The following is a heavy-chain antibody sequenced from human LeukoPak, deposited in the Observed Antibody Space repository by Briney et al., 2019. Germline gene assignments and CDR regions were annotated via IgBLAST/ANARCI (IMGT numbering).Heavy chain of an antibody. V-gene: IGHV3-9*01. CDR3: ARDWNDNTKGG. CDR1: GFTFDDYA. CDR2: ISWNSGTI. Sequence: GGSLRLSCAASGFTFDDYAMHWVRHAPGKGLERVSGISWNSGTIGYADSVKGRFTISRDNAKNSLYLQMNSLRAEDTAVYYCARDWNDNTKGGWGQGTLVTVSS. J-gene: IGHJ4*02. D-gene: IGHD1-1*01.